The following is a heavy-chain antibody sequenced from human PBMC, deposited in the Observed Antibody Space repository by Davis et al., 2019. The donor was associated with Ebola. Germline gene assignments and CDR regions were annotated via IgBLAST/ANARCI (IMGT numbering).Heavy chain of an antibody. D-gene: IGHD1-1*01. CDR3: ARAQFPTTSDH. CDR2: INPHNGNT. V-gene: IGHV1-18*04. J-gene: IGHJ4*02. CDR1: GYTFTSYG. Sequence: ASVKVSCKASGYTFTSYGITWVRQAPGQGLEWMGWINPHNGNTNYAQNVQGRVTMTTDTSTSTAYMEVGSLRSDDTAVYFCARAQFPTTSDHWGQGTLVAVSS.